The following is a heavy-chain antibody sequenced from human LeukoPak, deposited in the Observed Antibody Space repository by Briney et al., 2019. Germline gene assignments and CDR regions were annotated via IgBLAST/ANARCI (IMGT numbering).Heavy chain of an antibody. Sequence: GGSLRLSCAASGFTFSSYAMSWFRQAPGKGLNWFSAISGSGGSTYYADSVKGRFTISRDNSKNTLYLQMNSLRAEDTAVYYCAKYYGSGSMDVWGQGTTVTVSS. D-gene: IGHD3-10*01. J-gene: IGHJ6*02. V-gene: IGHV3-23*01. CDR1: GFTFSSYA. CDR3: AKYYGSGSMDV. CDR2: ISGSGGST.